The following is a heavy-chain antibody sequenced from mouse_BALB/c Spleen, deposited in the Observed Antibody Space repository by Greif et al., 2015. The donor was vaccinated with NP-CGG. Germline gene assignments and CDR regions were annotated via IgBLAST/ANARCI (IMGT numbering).Heavy chain of an antibody. CDR2: INPSTGYT. CDR3: ARPPYRYEEDYFDY. V-gene: IGHV1-7*01. D-gene: IGHD2-14*01. J-gene: IGHJ2*01. Sequence: QVQLQQSGAELAKPGASVKMSCKASGYTFTSYWMHWVKQRPGQGLEWIGYINPSTGYTEYNQKFKDKATLTAGKSSSTAYMQLSSLTSEDSAVYYCARPPYRYEEDYFDYWGQGTTLTVSS. CDR1: GYTFTSYW.